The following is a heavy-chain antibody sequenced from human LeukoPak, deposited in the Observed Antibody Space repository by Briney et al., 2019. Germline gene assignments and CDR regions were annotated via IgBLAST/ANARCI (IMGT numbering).Heavy chain of an antibody. Sequence: GGSLRLSCAASGFTFNSYAMSWVRQAPGKGLEWVSVIYSGGSTYSADSVKGRFTISRDNSKNTLYLQMNSLRAEDTAVYYCARGYSYGYVDYWGQGTLVTVSS. CDR3: ARGYSYGYVDY. J-gene: IGHJ4*02. CDR2: IYSGGST. CDR1: GFTFNSYA. V-gene: IGHV3-53*01. D-gene: IGHD5-18*01.